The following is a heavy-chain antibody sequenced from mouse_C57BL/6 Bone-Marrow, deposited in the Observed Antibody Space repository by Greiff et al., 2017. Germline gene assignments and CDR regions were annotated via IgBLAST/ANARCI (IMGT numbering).Heavy chain of an antibody. V-gene: IGHV5-9*01. CDR1: GFTFSSYT. D-gene: IGHD2-3*01. Sequence: EVQLVESGGGLVKPGGSLKLSCAASGFTFSSYTMSWVRQTPEKRLEWVATISGGGGNTYYPDSVKGRFTISRDNAKNTLYLQMSSLRSEDTALYYCAREDGYYVWCAYWGQGTLVTVSA. CDR3: AREDGYYVWCAY. CDR2: ISGGGGNT. J-gene: IGHJ3*01.